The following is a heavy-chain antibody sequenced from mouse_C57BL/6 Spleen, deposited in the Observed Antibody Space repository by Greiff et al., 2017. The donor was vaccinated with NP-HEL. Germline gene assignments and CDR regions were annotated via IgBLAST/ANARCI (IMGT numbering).Heavy chain of an antibody. J-gene: IGHJ3*01. CDR3: ARVGAD. V-gene: IGHV3-6*01. Sequence: EVQLQQSGPGLVKPSQSLSLTCSVTGYSITSGYYWNWIRQFPGNKLEWMGYISYDGSNNYNPSLKNRISITRDTSKNQFFLKLNSVTTEDTATYYCARVGADWGQGTLVTVSA. CDR2: ISYDGSN. CDR1: GYSITSGYY.